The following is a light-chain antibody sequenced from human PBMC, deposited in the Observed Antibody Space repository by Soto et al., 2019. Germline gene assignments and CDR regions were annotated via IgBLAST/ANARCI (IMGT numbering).Light chain of an antibody. CDR3: CSYAGS. Sequence: QSVLTQPRSVSGSPGQSVTISCTGTSSDVGGYNYVSWYQQHPGKAPKLMIYDVSKRPSGVPDRFSGSKSGNTASLTISGLQAEDEADYYCCSYAGSFGTVTKVTVL. CDR2: DVS. V-gene: IGLV2-11*01. J-gene: IGLJ1*01. CDR1: SSDVGGYNY.